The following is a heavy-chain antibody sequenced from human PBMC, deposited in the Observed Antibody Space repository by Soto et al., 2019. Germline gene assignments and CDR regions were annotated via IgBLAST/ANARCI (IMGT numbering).Heavy chain of an antibody. CDR1: GYTFTSYA. J-gene: IGHJ5*02. V-gene: IGHV1-3*01. CDR3: ARDRRAVYSSGWYGGWFDP. Sequence: QVQLVQSGAEVKKPGASVKVSCKASGYTFTSYAMHWVRQAPGQRLEWMGWINAGNGNTKYSQKFQDRVTITRDTSASTAYMELSSLRSEDTAVYYCARDRRAVYSSGWYGGWFDPWGQGTLVTVSS. D-gene: IGHD6-19*01. CDR2: INAGNGNT.